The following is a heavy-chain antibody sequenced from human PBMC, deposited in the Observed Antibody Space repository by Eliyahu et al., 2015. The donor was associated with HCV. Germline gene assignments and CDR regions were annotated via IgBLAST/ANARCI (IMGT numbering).Heavy chain of an antibody. J-gene: IGHJ4*02. V-gene: IGHV3-30*18. Sequence: VRQAPGKGLEWVAVISYDGSNKYYADSVKGRFTISRDNSKNTLYLQMNSLGAEDTAVYYCAKEKGDYPDRYFDYWGQGTLVTVSS. CDR2: ISYDGSNK. D-gene: IGHD4-11*01. CDR3: AKEKGDYPDRYFDY.